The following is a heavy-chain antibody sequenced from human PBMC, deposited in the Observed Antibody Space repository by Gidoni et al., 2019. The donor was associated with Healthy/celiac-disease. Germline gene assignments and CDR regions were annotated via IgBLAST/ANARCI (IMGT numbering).Heavy chain of an antibody. J-gene: IGHJ4*02. D-gene: IGHD1-26*01. CDR2: ISSSSSYI. CDR1: GFTFSSYS. Sequence: EVQLVESGGGLVKPGGSLRLSCAASGFTFSSYSMNWGRQAPGKGLEWVSSISSSSSYIYYADSVKGRFTISRDNAKNSLYLQMNSLRAEDTAVYYCARVGPAGGSYLGYFDYWGQGTLVTVSS. CDR3: ARVGPAGGSYLGYFDY. V-gene: IGHV3-21*01.